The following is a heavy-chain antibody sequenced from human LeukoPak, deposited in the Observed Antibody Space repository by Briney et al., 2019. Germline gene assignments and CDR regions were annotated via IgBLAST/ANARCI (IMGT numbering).Heavy chain of an antibody. Sequence: GGSLRLSCAASGSTFSSYSMNWVRQAPGKGLEWVSSISSSSSYIYYADSVKGRFTISRDNAKNSLYLQMSSLRAEDTAVYYCARGGTFGVDISDYWGQGTLVTVSS. CDR1: GSTFSSYS. V-gene: IGHV3-21*01. D-gene: IGHD3-3*01. J-gene: IGHJ4*02. CDR2: ISSSSSYI. CDR3: ARGGTFGVDISDY.